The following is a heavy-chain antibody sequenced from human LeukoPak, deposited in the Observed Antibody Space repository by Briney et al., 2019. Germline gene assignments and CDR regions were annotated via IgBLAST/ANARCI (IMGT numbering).Heavy chain of an antibody. J-gene: IGHJ5*02. D-gene: IGHD3-3*01. CDR3: AKNGQSGFSFDP. V-gene: IGHV4-30-4*01. CDR2: IYYSGNT. CDR1: GGSISSGDYY. Sequence: SQTLSLTFTVSGGSISSGDYYWSWIRQPPGKGLEWIGHIYYSGNTYYNPSLKSRVTISADTSKNQFSLKLNSVTAADTAVYYCAKNGQSGFSFDPWGQGTLVTVSS.